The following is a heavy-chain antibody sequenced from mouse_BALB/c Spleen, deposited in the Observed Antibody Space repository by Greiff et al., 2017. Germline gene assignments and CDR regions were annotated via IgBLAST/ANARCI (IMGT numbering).Heavy chain of an antibody. CDR1: GYSITSGYY. CDR3: ARKKYGNPAWFAY. Sequence: EVKLMESGPGLVKPSQSLSLTCSVTGYSITSGYYWNWIRQFPGNKLEWMGYISYDGSNNYNPSLKNRISITRDTSKNQFFLKLNSVTTEDTATYYCARKKYGNPAWFAYWGQGTLVTVSA. CDR2: ISYDGSN. J-gene: IGHJ3*01. D-gene: IGHD2-10*02. V-gene: IGHV3-6*02.